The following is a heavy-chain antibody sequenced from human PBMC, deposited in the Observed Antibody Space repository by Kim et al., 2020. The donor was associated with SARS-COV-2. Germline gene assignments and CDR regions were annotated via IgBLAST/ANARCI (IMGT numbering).Heavy chain of an antibody. D-gene: IGHD6-13*01. J-gene: IGHJ4*02. CDR3: AREDGVWQQVLAVYFFDY. CDR1: GYTFTGYY. Sequence: ASVKVSCKASGYTFTGYYMHWVRQAPGQGLEWMGWINPNTGGTNYAQKFQGRVTMTRDTSISTAYMELSRLRSDDTAVYYCAREDGVWQQVLAVYFFDYWGQGTLVTVSS. V-gene: IGHV1-2*02. CDR2: INPNTGGT.